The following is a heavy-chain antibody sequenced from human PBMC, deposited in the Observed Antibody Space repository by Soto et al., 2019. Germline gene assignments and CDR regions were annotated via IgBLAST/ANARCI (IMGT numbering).Heavy chain of an antibody. D-gene: IGHD3-3*01. Sequence: GGSLRLSCAASGFTFSSYGMHWVRQAPGKGLEWVAVISYDGSNKYYADSVKGRFTISRDNSKNTLFLQMNSLGAEDTADYYCAKVLLSPYYDFWSGYFNPPTYYYYGMDVWGQGTTVTVSS. J-gene: IGHJ6*02. CDR3: AKVLLSPYYDFWSGYFNPPTYYYYGMDV. CDR1: GFTFSSYG. CDR2: ISYDGSNK. V-gene: IGHV3-30*18.